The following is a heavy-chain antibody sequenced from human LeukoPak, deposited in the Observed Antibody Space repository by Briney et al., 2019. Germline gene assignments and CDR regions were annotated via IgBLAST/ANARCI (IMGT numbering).Heavy chain of an antibody. V-gene: IGHV1-69*01. J-gene: IGHJ4*02. CDR1: GDTVRRYA. D-gene: IGHD2/OR15-2a*01. CDR2: IISTYGAS. Sequence: SVKVSCKAFGDTVRRYAIGWVRQAPGQGLEWIGGIISTYGASNYAQKFQGRVTLTADESANTAYMELRDLRSDDTAVYYCARDRTGYGNYYFDSWGQGATVTVSS. CDR3: ARDRTGYGNYYFDS.